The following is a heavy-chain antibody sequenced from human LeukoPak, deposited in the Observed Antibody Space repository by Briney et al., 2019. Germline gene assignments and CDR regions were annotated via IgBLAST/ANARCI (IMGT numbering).Heavy chain of an antibody. CDR2: ISGSGGST. Sequence: GGSLRLSCAASGFTFSSYEMNWVRQAPGKGLEWVSAISGSGGSTYYADSVKGRFTISRDNSKNTLYLQMNSLRAEDTAVYYCAKETSWVLEIDYWGQGTLVTVSS. V-gene: IGHV3-23*01. D-gene: IGHD1-1*01. CDR3: AKETSWVLEIDY. J-gene: IGHJ4*02. CDR1: GFTFSSYE.